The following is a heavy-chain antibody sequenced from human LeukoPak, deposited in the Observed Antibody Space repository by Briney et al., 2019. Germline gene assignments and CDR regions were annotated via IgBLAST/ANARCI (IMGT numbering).Heavy chain of an antibody. J-gene: IGHJ4*02. CDR2: IKEDGSDK. V-gene: IGHV3-7*01. Sequence: GGALRLSCAASGFTFSNYWMNWVRQAPGKGLEWVANIKEDGSDKYYVDSVKGRFSISKDNAKNSLYLQMNSLRVEDTAVYYCVPLNWNPPGDFDRWGQGTLVTVSS. D-gene: IGHD1-20*01. CDR1: GFTFSNYW. CDR3: VPLNWNPPGDFDR.